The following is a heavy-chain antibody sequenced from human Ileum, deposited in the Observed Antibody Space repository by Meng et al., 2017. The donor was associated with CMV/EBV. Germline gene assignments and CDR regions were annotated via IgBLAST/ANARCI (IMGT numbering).Heavy chain of an antibody. J-gene: IGHJ4*02. CDR2: IYSGGST. CDR1: GFTVSSNY. CDR3: ARPRSIVGALGY. V-gene: IGHV3-66*02. D-gene: IGHD1-26*01. Sequence: GESLKISCAASGFTVSSNYMSWVRQAPGKGLEWVSVIYSGGSTYYADSVEGRFTISRNNSKNTLYLQMNSLRAEDTAVYYCARPRSIVGALGYWGQGTLVTVSS.